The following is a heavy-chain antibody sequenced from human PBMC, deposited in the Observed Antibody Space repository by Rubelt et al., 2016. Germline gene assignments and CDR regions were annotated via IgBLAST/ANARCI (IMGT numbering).Heavy chain of an antibody. D-gene: IGHD4-17*01. CDR2: ISGSGGST. CDR3: TKHDYEDMMAY. CDR1: GFTFSNHA. V-gene: IGHV3-23*01. J-gene: IGHJ4*02. Sequence: EVQLLESGGGLIQPGGSLRLSCAASGFTFSNHAMSWVRQAPGKGLEWVSAISGSGGSTYYADSVKGRFTISRDNSKNTLYLQMKSLKTEDTAVYYCTKHDYEDMMAYWGQGTLVTVSS.